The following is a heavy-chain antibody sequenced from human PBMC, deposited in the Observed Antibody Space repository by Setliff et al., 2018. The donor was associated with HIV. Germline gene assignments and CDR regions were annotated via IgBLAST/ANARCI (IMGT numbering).Heavy chain of an antibody. V-gene: IGHV3-7*01. Sequence: GGSLRLSCAASGFTFSNYWMSWVRQAPRKGLEWVAHINQDGSEKNHVDSVKGRFTISRDNAKNSLYLQMNSLRAEDTAVYFCARDVAVAGTEFWGQGTQVTVS. CDR3: ARDVAVAGTEF. J-gene: IGHJ4*02. CDR1: GFTFSNYW. D-gene: IGHD6-19*01. CDR2: INQDGSEK.